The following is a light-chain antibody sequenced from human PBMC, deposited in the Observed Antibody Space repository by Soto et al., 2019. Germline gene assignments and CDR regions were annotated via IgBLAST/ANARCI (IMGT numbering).Light chain of an antibody. J-gene: IGLJ2*01. Sequence: QSVLTQPPSVSGAPGQRVTISCTGSSSNIGAVYDVHWYQQLPGTAPKLLIYGNSNRPSGVPDRFSGPKSGTSASLAITGLQAEDEADSYCQSYDSSLSGYVGFGGGTKLTVL. CDR1: SSNIGAVYD. V-gene: IGLV1-40*01. CDR2: GNS. CDR3: QSYDSSLSGYVG.